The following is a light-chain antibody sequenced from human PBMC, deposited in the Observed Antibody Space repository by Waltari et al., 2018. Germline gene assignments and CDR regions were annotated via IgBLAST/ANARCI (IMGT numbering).Light chain of an antibody. Sequence: EIVLTQSPATLSLSPGERATLSCRASQSVSSYLAWYHQKPGQAPRLLIHEASDRATGIPARFSGSGAGTEFTLTISSLEPEDFAVYYCQQRSTWPLTFGGGTKVEIK. J-gene: IGKJ4*01. CDR1: QSVSSY. CDR3: QQRSTWPLT. CDR2: EAS. V-gene: IGKV3-11*01.